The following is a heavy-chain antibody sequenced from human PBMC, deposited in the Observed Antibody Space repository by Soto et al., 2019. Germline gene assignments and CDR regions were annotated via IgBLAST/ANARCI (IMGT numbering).Heavy chain of an antibody. CDR3: ERIGDPGGMDV. J-gene: IGHJ6*02. CDR1: GGTFSSYT. Sequence: QVQLVQSGAEVKKPGSSVKVSCKASGGTFSSYTISWVRQAPGQGLEWMGRIIPILGIANYAQKFQGRVTITADKSTSTAYMELSSLRSEDTAVYYCERIGDPGGMDVWGQGTTVTVSS. CDR2: IIPILGIA. V-gene: IGHV1-69*02. D-gene: IGHD3-10*01.